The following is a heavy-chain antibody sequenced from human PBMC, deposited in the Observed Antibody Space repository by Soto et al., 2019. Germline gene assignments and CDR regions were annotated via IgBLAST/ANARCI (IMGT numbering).Heavy chain of an antibody. CDR1: GFTFSSYE. J-gene: IGHJ6*02. CDR2: ISSSGSTI. CDR3: ARDKSSRSESDEEWLLSYYYYGMDV. D-gene: IGHD3-3*01. V-gene: IGHV3-48*03. Sequence: GGSLRLSCAASGFTFSSYEMNWVRQAPGKGLEWVSYISSSGSTIYYADSVKGRFTISRDNAKNSLYLQMNSLRAEDTAVYYCARDKSSRSESDEEWLLSYYYYGMDVWGQGTTVTVSS.